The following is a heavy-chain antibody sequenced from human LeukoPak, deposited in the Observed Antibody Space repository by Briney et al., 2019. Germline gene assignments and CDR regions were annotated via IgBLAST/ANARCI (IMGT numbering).Heavy chain of an antibody. CDR3: ASCFWSPYYYYGMDV. V-gene: IGHV4-34*01. J-gene: IGHJ6*02. Sequence: KTSETLSLTCAVYGGSFSGYYWSWIRQPPGKGLEWIGEINHSGSTNYNPSLKSRVTISVDTFKDQFSLKLSSVTAADTAVYYCASCFWSPYYYYGMDVWGQGTTVTVSS. CDR2: INHSGST. CDR1: GGSFSGYY. D-gene: IGHD3-3*01.